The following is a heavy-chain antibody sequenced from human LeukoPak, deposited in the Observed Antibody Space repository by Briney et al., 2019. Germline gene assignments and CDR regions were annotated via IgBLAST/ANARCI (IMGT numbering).Heavy chain of an antibody. D-gene: IGHD3-10*01. CDR1: GGSISSYY. CDR3: ARGYYYGSGSYYNTPWFDP. V-gene: IGHV4-4*07. J-gene: IGHJ5*02. CDR2: IYTSGST. Sequence: PSETLSLTCTVSGGSISSYYWSWIRQPAGKGLEWIGRIYTSGSTNYNPSLKSRVTMSVDTSKNQSSLKLSSVTAADTAVYYCARGYYYGSGSYYNTPWFDPWGQGTLVTVSS.